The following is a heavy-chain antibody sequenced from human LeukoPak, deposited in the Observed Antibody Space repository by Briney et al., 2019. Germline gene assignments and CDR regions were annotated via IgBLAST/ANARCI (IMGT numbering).Heavy chain of an antibody. Sequence: ASVKVSCKASGYTFTSYGITWMRQAPGQGLEWMGWISAYNGNTNYAQKVQGRVTMTTDTSTSTAYMELRSLRSDDTAVYYCARAGQLFSGTYCAVHWGQGTLVTVSS. CDR1: GYTFTSYG. V-gene: IGHV1-18*01. CDR3: ARAGQLFSGTYCAVH. CDR2: ISAYNGNT. J-gene: IGHJ4*02. D-gene: IGHD1-26*01.